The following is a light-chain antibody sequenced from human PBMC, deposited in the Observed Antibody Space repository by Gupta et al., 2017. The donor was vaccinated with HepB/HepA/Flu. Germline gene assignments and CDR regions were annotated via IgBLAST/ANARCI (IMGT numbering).Light chain of an antibody. CDR1: SGHSSSA. J-gene: IGLJ2*01. CDR3: QTWGTGTVV. V-gene: IGLV4-69*01. CDR2: LNSDGSH. Sequence: QLVLTQSPSASASLGASVKLTCTLSSGHSSSAIAWHQQQPEKGPRYLMTLNSDGSHSKGDGIPDRFSGSSSGAERYLTISSLQAEDEDDYYCQTWGTGTVVFGGGTKLTVL.